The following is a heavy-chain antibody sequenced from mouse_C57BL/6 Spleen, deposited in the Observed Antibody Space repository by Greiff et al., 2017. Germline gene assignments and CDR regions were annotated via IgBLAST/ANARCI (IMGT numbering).Heavy chain of an antibody. CDR2: IRLKSDNYAT. CDR1: GFTFSNYW. CDR3: TPLYYGNGWFAY. Sequence: EVKVEESGGGLVQPGGSMKLSCVASGFTFSNYWMNWVRQSPEKGLEWVAQIRLKSDNYATHYAESVKGRFTISRDDSKSSVYLQMNNLRAEDTGIYYCTPLYYGNGWFAYWGQGTLVTVSA. V-gene: IGHV6-3*01. J-gene: IGHJ3*01. D-gene: IGHD2-1*01.